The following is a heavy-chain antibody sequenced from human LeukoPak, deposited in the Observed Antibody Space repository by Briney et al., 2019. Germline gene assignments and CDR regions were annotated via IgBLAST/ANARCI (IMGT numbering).Heavy chain of an antibody. D-gene: IGHD6-13*01. CDR1: GFTFSSYA. Sequence: GGSLRLSCAASGFTFSSYAMSWVRQAPGKGLEWVSAISGSGGSTYYADSVKGRFTISRDNAKNSLYLQMNSLRAEDTAVYYCAKSLGSRTDWFDPWGQGTLVTVSS. J-gene: IGHJ5*02. CDR2: ISGSGGST. CDR3: AKSLGSRTDWFDP. V-gene: IGHV3-23*01.